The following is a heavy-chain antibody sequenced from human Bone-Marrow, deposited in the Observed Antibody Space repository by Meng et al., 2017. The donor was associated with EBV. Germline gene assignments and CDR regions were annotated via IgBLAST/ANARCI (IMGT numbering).Heavy chain of an antibody. CDR2: VSYDGSNK. CDR3: AKDGGTVAAGVSAELDS. V-gene: IGHV3-30*18. Sequence: QVELGEAGGVVGQPGRSLGLSCVASGFSFSTYGMHWVRQAPGKGLEWVSVVSYDGSNKFYAESVKGRFTISRDNSKNTLYLQMDSLSVEDTALYTCAKDGGTVAAGVSAELDSWGQGTLVTVSS. J-gene: IGHJ4*02. CDR1: GFSFSTYG. D-gene: IGHD6-13*01.